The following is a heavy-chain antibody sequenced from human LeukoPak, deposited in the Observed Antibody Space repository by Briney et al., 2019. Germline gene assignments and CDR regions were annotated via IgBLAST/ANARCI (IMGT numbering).Heavy chain of an antibody. V-gene: IGHV4-39*07. CDR1: GGSISHNSYY. CDR2: IFYSGNT. J-gene: IGHJ4*02. D-gene: IGHD3/OR15-3a*01. CDR3: ARELDVWSRGGYFDY. Sequence: SETLSLTCTVSGGSISHNSYYWGWIRQPPGKGLEWIGSIFYSGNTYYNPSLKRRLTISVDTSKNQFSLQLNSVTPEDTAVYYCARELDVWSRGGYFDYWGQGALVTVSS.